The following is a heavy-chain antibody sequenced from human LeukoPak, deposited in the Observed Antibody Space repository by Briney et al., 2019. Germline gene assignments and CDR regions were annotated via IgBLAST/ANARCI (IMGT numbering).Heavy chain of an antibody. D-gene: IGHD2-8*02. J-gene: IGHJ4*02. Sequence: ASVKVSCKASGYTFTNYLLHWVRQAPGQGLEWVGRITPSVDTTNYAQKFRDRVTMTRDTSTSTVYMELSSLRSEVTAVYHCVREESGGYFDYWGQGTLVTVSS. CDR3: VREESGGYFDY. CDR1: GYTFTNYL. CDR2: ITPSVDTT. V-gene: IGHV1-46*01.